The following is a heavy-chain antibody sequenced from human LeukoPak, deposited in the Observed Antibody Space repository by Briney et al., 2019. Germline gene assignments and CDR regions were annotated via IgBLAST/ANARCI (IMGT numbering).Heavy chain of an antibody. J-gene: IGHJ4*02. V-gene: IGHV3-48*04. CDR1: GFTFSSYS. Sequence: GGSLRLSCAASGFTFSSYSMTWVRQAPGKGLEWVSYISSSSSTIYYADSVKGRFTISRDNSKNTLYLQMNSVRAEDTAVYYCARDAVFSHWGQGTLVTVSS. CDR2: ISSSSSTI. CDR3: ARDAVFSH.